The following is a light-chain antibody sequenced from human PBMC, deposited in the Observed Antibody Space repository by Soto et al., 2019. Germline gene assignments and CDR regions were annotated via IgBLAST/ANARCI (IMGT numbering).Light chain of an antibody. Sequence: DIQMTQSPSTLSASVGYRVTITCRASQSISSWLAWYQQKPGKAPKLLIYDASSLESGVPSRFSGSGSGTEFTLTISSLQPDDFATYYCQQYNSYSGLFGPGTKVDIK. CDR2: DAS. CDR1: QSISSW. CDR3: QQYNSYSGL. V-gene: IGKV1-5*01. J-gene: IGKJ3*01.